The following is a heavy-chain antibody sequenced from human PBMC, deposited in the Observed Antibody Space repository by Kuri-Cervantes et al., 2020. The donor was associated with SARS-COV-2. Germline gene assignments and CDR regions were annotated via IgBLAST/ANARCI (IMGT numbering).Heavy chain of an antibody. CDR1: GYSFTSYW. V-gene: IGHV5-51*01. CDR3: ARQGAMIVVEGAFDI. CDR2: IYPGDSDT. J-gene: IGHJ3*02. Sequence: GESLKISCKGSGYSFTSYWIGWVRQMPGKGLEWMGIIYPGDSDTRYSPSLQGQVTISADKSISTAYLQWSSLKASDTAMYYCARQGAMIVVEGAFDIWGQGTMVTVSS. D-gene: IGHD3-22*01.